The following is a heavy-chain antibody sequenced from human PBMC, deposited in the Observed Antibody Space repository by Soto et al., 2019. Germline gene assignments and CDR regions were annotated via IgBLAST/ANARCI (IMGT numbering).Heavy chain of an antibody. D-gene: IGHD6-13*01. CDR3: ARDYSSGWCLDY. CDR2: ISYDGNNK. J-gene: IGHJ4*02. CDR1: GFPFSAEA. Sequence: QVQLVESGGGVVQPGNSLRLSCAGSGFPFSAEAMHWVRQAPGKGLERVAAISYDGNNKNHADSVKGRFTVSRDNSKNPLYLQIYSLRPEDTAVYYCARDYSSGWCLDYWGQGSLVTVSS. V-gene: IGHV3-30-3*01.